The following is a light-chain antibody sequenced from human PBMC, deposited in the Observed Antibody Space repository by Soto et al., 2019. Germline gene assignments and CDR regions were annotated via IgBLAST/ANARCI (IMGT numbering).Light chain of an antibody. V-gene: IGKV3-20*01. CDR2: GAS. Sequence: VLTQSPGTLSLSPGDRATLSCRASQSFNSNYLAWYQQKPGQAPRLLIFGASSRATGIPDRFSGIGSGTDFTLTIRRLEPEDYAVYYCQQYGSSPRTFGQGTKLEIK. CDR3: QQYGSSPRT. CDR1: QSFNSNY. J-gene: IGKJ2*01.